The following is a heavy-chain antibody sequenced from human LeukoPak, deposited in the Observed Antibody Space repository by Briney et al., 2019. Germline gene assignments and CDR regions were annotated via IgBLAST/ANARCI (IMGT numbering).Heavy chain of an antibody. CDR1: GFTFGSHA. D-gene: IGHD5-18*01. J-gene: IGHJ4*02. V-gene: IGHV3-23*01. Sequence: GGSLRLSCEASGFTFGSHAMYWVRQAPGKGLEWVAGIFGSGGSPHYADSVKGRFTISRDNSRNTVYLQINSLRADDTAVYYCGKTTVGYTSGQKPAWPVDYWGQGTLVTVSS. CDR3: GKTTVGYTSGQKPAWPVDY. CDR2: IFGSGGSP.